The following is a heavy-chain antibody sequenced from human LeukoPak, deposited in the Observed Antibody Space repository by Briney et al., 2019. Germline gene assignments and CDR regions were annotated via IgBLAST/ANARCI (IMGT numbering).Heavy chain of an antibody. CDR3: ARRNSYGYRY. CDR2: ISSSGSTI. D-gene: IGHD5-18*01. J-gene: IGHJ4*02. V-gene: IGHV3-11*01. Sequence: GGSLRLSCAASGFTFSSYAMSWLRQVPGKGLEWVSYISSSGSTIYYADSVKGRFTISRDNAKNSLYLQMNSLRAEDTAVYYCARRNSYGYRYWGQGTLVTVSS. CDR1: GFTFSSYA.